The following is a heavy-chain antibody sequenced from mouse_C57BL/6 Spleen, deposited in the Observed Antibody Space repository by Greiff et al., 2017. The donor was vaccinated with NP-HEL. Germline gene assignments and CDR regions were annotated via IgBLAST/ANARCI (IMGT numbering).Heavy chain of an antibody. V-gene: IGHV1-82*01. CDR1: GYAFSSSW. J-gene: IGHJ4*01. CDR2: IYPGDGDT. Sequence: VQLQQSGPELVKPGASVKISCKASGYAFSSSWMNWVKQRPGKGLEWIGRIYPGDGDTNYNGKFKGKATLTADKSSSTAYMQLSSLTSEDSAVYFCARWAPITTVVANYAMDYWGQGTSVTVSS. D-gene: IGHD1-1*01. CDR3: ARWAPITTVVANYAMDY.